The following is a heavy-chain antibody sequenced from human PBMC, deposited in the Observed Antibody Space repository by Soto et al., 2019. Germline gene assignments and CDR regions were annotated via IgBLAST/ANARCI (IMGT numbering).Heavy chain of an antibody. Sequence: QVQLVESGGGVVQPGRSLRLSCAASGFTFSSYAMHWVRQAPGKGLEWVAVISYDGSNKYYADSVKGRFTISRDNSKNTLSLQMNSLRAEDTAVYYRARGPSLADIVLVPAAMVYYYYGMDVWGQGTTVTVSS. CDR1: GFTFSSYA. CDR3: ARGPSLADIVLVPAAMVYYYYGMDV. D-gene: IGHD2-2*01. J-gene: IGHJ6*02. V-gene: IGHV3-30-3*01. CDR2: ISYDGSNK.